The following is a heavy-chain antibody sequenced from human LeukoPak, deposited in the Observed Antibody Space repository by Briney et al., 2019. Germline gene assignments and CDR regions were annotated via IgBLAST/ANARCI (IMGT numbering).Heavy chain of an antibody. J-gene: IGHJ4*02. CDR1: GVSFSGYY. Sequence: PSETLSLTCAVYGVSFSGYYWSWIRQPPGKGLEWIGEINHSGSTNYNPSLKSRVTISVDTSKNQFSLKLRSVAAADTAVYYCASYYHDSSGYYQYYFDSWGQGTLVTVSS. CDR3: ASYYHDSSGYYQYYFDS. CDR2: INHSGST. D-gene: IGHD3-22*01. V-gene: IGHV4-34*01.